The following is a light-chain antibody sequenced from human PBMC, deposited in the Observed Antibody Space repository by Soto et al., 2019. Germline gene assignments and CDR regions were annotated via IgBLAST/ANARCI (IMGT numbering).Light chain of an antibody. V-gene: IGKV1-5*01. CDR3: QQYNRYRYT. J-gene: IGKJ5*01. Sequence: IQMPQSSSPLSASVGDRVTITCRASQSISSWLVWYQQKPGKAPKLLIYDASSFESGVPSRFSGSGSGTEFTLTISSLHPDDFEPYNCQQYNRYRYTLGQGTRLE. CDR2: DAS. CDR1: QSISSW.